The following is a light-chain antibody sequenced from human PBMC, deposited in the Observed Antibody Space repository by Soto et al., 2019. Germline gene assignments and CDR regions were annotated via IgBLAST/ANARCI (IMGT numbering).Light chain of an antibody. CDR3: AGWDDSLSGYV. CDR1: SSNIGSNF. J-gene: IGLJ1*01. Sequence: QAVLTQPPSASGTPGHRVTISCSGRSSNIGSNFVYWYQHLPGTAPKLVIYRNSQRPSGVPDRFSGSKSGTSASLAISVLQSEDEADYYCAGWDDSLSGYVFGPGTKVTVL. V-gene: IGLV1-47*01. CDR2: RNS.